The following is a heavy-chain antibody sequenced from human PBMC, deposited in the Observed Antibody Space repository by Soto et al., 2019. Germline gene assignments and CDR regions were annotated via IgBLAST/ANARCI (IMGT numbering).Heavy chain of an antibody. V-gene: IGHV3-48*02. J-gene: IGHJ3*02. CDR2: ISSSSTI. CDR3: AASRYYYDSSGYYFLSLGAFDI. Sequence: GVSLRLSCAASGVTFSSYSMNWVRQAPGKGLEWVSYISSSSTIYYADSVKGRFTISRDNAKNSLYLQMNSLRDEDTAVYYCAASRYYYDSSGYYFLSLGAFDIWGQGTMVTVSS. CDR1: GVTFSSYS. D-gene: IGHD3-22*01.